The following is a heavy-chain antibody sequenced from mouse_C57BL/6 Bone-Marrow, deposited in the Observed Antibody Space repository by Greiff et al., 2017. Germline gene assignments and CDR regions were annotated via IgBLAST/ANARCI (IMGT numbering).Heavy chain of an antibody. CDR1: GFTFSSYG. V-gene: IGHV5-6*01. CDR2: ISSGGSYT. J-gene: IGHJ3*01. CDR3: ARHDYGTWFAY. Sequence: EVKLVESGGDLVKPGGSLKLSCAASGFTFSSYGMSWVRQTPDKRLEWVATISSGGSYTYYPASVKGRFTISRDNAKNTLYLQMSSLKSEDTAMYYCARHDYGTWFAYWGQGTLVTVSA. D-gene: IGHD1-1*01.